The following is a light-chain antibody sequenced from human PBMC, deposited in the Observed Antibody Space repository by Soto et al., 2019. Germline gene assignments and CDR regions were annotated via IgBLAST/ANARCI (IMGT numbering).Light chain of an antibody. CDR3: QQYHDYSPLT. Sequence: DIQMTQSPSTLSASIGDRVTITCRASQSIGNWLAWYQQKPGKAPNLLIYDASSLESGVPSRFSGGGSGTKFTLSISSLQADDFATYFCQQYHDYSPLTFGGGTKVDIK. CDR2: DAS. J-gene: IGKJ4*01. V-gene: IGKV1-5*01. CDR1: QSIGNW.